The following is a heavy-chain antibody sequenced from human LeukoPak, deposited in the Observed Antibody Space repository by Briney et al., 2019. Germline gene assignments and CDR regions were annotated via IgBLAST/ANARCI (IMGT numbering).Heavy chain of an antibody. CDR1: GYTLTSYD. CDR2: MNPNSGNT. Sequence: ASVKVSCKACGYTLTSYDINWVRQATGQGLEWMGWMNPNSGNTGYAQKFQGRVTMTRNTSISTAYMEPSSLRSEDTAVYYCARSSVGSGWYGMGYWGQGTLVSVSS. V-gene: IGHV1-8*01. CDR3: ARSSVGSGWYGMGY. J-gene: IGHJ4*02. D-gene: IGHD6-19*01.